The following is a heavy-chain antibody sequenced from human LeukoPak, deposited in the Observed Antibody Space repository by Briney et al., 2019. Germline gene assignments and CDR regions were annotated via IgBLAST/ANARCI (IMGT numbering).Heavy chain of an antibody. CDR2: IIPILGIA. Sequence: SVKVSCKASGYTFTNYGITWVRQAPGQGLEWMGRIIPILGIANYAQKFQGRVTITADKSTSTAYMELSSLRSEDTAVYYCARVEARGYSYGLDYWGQGTLVTVSS. CDR3: ARVEARGYSYGLDY. CDR1: GYTFTNYG. J-gene: IGHJ4*02. V-gene: IGHV1-69*04. D-gene: IGHD5-18*01.